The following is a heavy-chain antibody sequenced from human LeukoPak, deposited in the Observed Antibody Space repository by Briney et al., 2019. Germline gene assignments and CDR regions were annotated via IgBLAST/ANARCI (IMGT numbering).Heavy chain of an antibody. J-gene: IGHJ3*02. D-gene: IGHD2-2*01. CDR1: GDSISSTSFY. Sequence: SETLSLTCTLSGDSISSTSFYWGWIRQPPGKGLECIGTTYYSGITYHSSSLKSRVTISVDTSKNQFSLKLSSVTAADTAVYFCARSGPAAGRPDAFDMWGQGTMVSVFS. CDR3: ARSGPAAGRPDAFDM. V-gene: IGHV4-39*07. CDR2: TYYSGIT.